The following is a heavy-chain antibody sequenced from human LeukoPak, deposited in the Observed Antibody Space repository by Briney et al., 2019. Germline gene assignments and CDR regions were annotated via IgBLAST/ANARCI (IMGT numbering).Heavy chain of an antibody. D-gene: IGHD2-2*01. CDR3: ASGGALVPAATMEGYYYYYMDV. Sequence: SETLSLTCTVSGYSISSGYYWGWIRQSPGKGLEWIGYIYNNGSTNYNPSLKSRVTISVDTSKNQFSLKLSPVTAADTAVYYCASGGALVPAATMEGYYYYYMDVWGKGTTVTVSS. CDR2: IYNNGST. CDR1: GYSISSGYY. J-gene: IGHJ6*03. V-gene: IGHV4-38-2*02.